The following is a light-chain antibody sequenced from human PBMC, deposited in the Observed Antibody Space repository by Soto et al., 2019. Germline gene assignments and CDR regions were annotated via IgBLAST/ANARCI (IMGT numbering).Light chain of an antibody. CDR1: SSDVGSYNL. Sequence: QSVLTKPASVSGSPGQSITISCTGTSSDVGSYNLVSWYQQHPGKAPKLMIYEGSKRPSGVSNRFSGSKSGNTASLTISGLQAEDEADYYCCSYAGSPVFGTGTKLTVL. J-gene: IGLJ1*01. CDR2: EGS. CDR3: CSYAGSPV. V-gene: IGLV2-23*01.